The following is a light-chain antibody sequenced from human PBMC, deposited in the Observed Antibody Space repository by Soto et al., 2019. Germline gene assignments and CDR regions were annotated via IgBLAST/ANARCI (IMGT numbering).Light chain of an antibody. CDR1: SSNIGSYNL. Sequence: QSVLTQPASVSGSPGQSITISCTGTSSNIGSYNLVSWYQQYPGKAPKLMIYEGSKRPSGVSNRFSGSKSGNTASLTISGLQAEDEADYYCCSYAGSSSVVLGGGTQLTVL. CDR3: CSYAGSSSVV. V-gene: IGLV2-23*01. J-gene: IGLJ2*01. CDR2: EGS.